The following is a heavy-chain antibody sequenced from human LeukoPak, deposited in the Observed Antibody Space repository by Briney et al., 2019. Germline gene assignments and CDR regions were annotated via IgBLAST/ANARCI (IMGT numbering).Heavy chain of an antibody. D-gene: IGHD5-18*01. CDR2: IYYSGNT. CDR3: ARLRYSHIGYSSPIDY. CDR1: SGSMNSYY. J-gene: IGHJ4*02. Sequence: SETLSLTCTVSSGSMNSYYWSWIRQPPGKGLEWIGYIYYSGNTNYNPSLKSRVTISVDTSKNQFSLKLSSVTAADTAVYYCARLRYSHIGYSSPIDYWGQGTLVTVSS. V-gene: IGHV4-59*08.